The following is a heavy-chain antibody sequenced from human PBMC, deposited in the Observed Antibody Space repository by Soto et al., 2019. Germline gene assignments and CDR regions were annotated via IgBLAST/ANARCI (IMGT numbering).Heavy chain of an antibody. CDR1: GFTFSTCT. V-gene: IGHV3-21*01. CDR2: ISSRSNYI. J-gene: IGHJ4*02. CDR3: ARHNSYFDY. Sequence: EVQVVESGGGLVKPGGSLRLSCAASGFTFSTCTMNWVRQSPGKGLEWVSSISSRSNYIYYADSVKGRFTISRDNAKNSLYLEMNSLRAEDTAVYYCARHNSYFDYWGRGTLVTVSS. D-gene: IGHD1-1*01.